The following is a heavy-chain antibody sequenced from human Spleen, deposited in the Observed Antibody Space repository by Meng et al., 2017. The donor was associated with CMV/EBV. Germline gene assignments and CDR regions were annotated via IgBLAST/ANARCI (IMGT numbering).Heavy chain of an antibody. CDR3: ARDLSKALGYGTGWFDP. CDR2: ISAYNGNT. J-gene: IGHJ5*02. D-gene: IGHD5-12*01. V-gene: IGHV1-18*01. CDR1: YTLTNYG. Sequence: YTLTNYGISWVRQAPGQGLEWMGWISAYNGNTNYVEKLQGRVTMTTDTSTSTAYMELRSLRSDDTAVYYCARDLSKALGYGTGWFDPWGQGTLVTVSS.